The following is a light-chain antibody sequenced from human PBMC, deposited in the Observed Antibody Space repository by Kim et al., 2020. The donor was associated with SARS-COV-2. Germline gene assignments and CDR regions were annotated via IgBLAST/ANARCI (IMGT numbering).Light chain of an antibody. J-gene: IGKJ2*01. CDR2: KAS. CDR1: ENISNC. CDR3: QQYDSYSSA. V-gene: IGKV1-5*03. Sequence: ASLRYRVTITCRDSENISNCLAWYQQKPGQAPNLLIYKASILESGVPSRFSGSGSGTDFILTISSLQSDDLAAYYCQQYDSYSSAFGQGTKLEI.